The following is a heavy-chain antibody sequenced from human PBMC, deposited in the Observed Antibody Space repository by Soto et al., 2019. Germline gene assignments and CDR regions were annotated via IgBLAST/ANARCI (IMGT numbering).Heavy chain of an antibody. CDR3: AREVVTAVAGSVNWFDP. Sequence: QVQLVESGGGVVQSGRSLTLSCAASGFSLRTYGMHWLRRAPGKGLEWVSCIWYDGTKKFYANSVKGRSTISKDNSNNILYLQMSGLRAEDTAVYYCAREVVTAVAGSVNWFDPWGQGTLVTVSS. V-gene: IGHV3-33*01. CDR2: IWYDGTKK. J-gene: IGHJ5*02. D-gene: IGHD6-19*01. CDR1: GFSLRTYG.